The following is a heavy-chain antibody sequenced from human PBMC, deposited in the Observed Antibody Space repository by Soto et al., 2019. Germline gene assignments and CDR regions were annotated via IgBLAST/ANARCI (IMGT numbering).Heavy chain of an antibody. V-gene: IGHV4-59*01. Sequence: QVQLQESGPGLVKPSETLSLTCTVSSGSIINYYWSWIRQPPGKGLEWIGFIYYSGSTNYNSFLTSRVTMSVDMSRQQLSLYLNSVSAADTAVYSCASRLTLATTTGVAFDLWGQGTMVTVSS. J-gene: IGHJ3*01. CDR2: IYYSGST. CDR3: ASRLTLATTTGVAFDL. CDR1: SGSIINYY. D-gene: IGHD4-17*01.